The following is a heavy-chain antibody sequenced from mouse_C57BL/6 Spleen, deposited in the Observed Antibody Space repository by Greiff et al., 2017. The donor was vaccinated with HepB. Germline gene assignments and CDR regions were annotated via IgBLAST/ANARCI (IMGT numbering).Heavy chain of an antibody. J-gene: IGHJ2*01. Sequence: EVQLQQSGPGLVKPSQSLSLPCSVTGYSITSGYYWNWIRQFPGNKLEWMGYISYDGSNNYNPSLKNRISITRDTSKNQFFLKLTSVTTEDTATYYCARDEYYGSSYPYCWGQGTTLTVSS. V-gene: IGHV3-6*01. D-gene: IGHD1-1*01. CDR2: ISYDGSN. CDR1: GYSITSGYY. CDR3: ARDEYYGSSYPYC.